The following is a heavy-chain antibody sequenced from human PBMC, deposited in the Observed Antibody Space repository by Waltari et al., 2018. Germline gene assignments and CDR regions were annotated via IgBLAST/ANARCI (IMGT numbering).Heavy chain of an antibody. CDR2: IYYSGST. Sequence: QVRLQESGPGLVKPSETLSLTCTVSGGSISSYYWSWIRQPPGKGMEWIGYIYYSGSTNYNPSLKSRVTISVDTSKNQFSLKLSSVTAADTAVYYCARVGEAVTTNWFDPWGQGTLVTVSS. CDR1: GGSISSYY. D-gene: IGHD4-17*01. CDR3: ARVGEAVTTNWFDP. V-gene: IGHV4-59*01. J-gene: IGHJ5*02.